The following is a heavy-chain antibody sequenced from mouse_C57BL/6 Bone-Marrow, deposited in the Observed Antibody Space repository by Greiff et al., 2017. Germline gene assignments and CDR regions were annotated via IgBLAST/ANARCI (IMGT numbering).Heavy chain of an antibody. V-gene: IGHV1-81*01. J-gene: IGHJ4*01. Sequence: QVQLQQSGAELARPGASVKLSCKASGYTFTSYGISWVKQRTGQGLEWIGAIYPRSGNTYYNEKFKGQATLTADKSSSTAYMELRSLTSEDSAVYFWARDRPLLLRGDYWGQGTSVTVSS. D-gene: IGHD1-1*01. CDR3: ARDRPLLLRGDY. CDR2: IYPRSGNT. CDR1: GYTFTSYG.